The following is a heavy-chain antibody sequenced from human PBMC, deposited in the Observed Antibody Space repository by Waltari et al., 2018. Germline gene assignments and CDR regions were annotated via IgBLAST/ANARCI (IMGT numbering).Heavy chain of an antibody. V-gene: IGHV3-7*01. D-gene: IGHD3-3*01. Sequence: EVQLVDSGGGLVQPGGSLRLSCAASGVTFGKYWLSWVRRAPGKGLEWVATVKQDGSDKYYVDSVKGRFTISRDNGDNSLYLQMNSLRAEDTAVYYCARDFYDVTSGFYTPGLFDYWGQGSLVTVSS. J-gene: IGHJ4*02. CDR3: ARDFYDVTSGFYTPGLFDY. CDR1: GVTFGKYW. CDR2: VKQDGSDK.